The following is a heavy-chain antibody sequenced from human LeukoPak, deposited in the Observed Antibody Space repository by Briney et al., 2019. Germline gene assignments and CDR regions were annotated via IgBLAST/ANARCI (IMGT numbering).Heavy chain of an antibody. CDR1: GGSISGYY. J-gene: IGHJ4*02. V-gene: IGHV4-59*01. CDR3: ARWTPYDDTGYYRFDS. Sequence: SETLSLTCTVSGGSISGYYWSWIRHPPGKGLELIGYSYYSGTTNYNPSLRSRVIISVDTSKNQFSLKVRSVTTADTAVYYCARWTPYDDTGYYRFDSWGQGTLVTVSS. CDR2: SYYSGTT. D-gene: IGHD3-22*01.